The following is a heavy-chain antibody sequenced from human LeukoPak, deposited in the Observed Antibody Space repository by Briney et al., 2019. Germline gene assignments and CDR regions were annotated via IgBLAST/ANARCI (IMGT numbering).Heavy chain of an antibody. CDR1: GYTFISYT. Sequence: ASVKVSCKASGYTFISYTLHWVCQAPGQRLEWMGWINAGNGNTKYSQKFQGRVTFTRDTSASTAYMELSSLRSEDTAMYYCARGRWDYSVTTLFHFCSWGQGTLVTGS. CDR2: INAGNGNT. J-gene: IGHJ4*02. CDR3: ARGRWDYSVTTLFHFCS. D-gene: IGHD4-11*01. V-gene: IGHV1-3*01.